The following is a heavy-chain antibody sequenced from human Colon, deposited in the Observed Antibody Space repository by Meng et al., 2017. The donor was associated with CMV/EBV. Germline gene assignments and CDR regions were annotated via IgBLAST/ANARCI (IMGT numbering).Heavy chain of an antibody. D-gene: IGHD2-2*01. CDR2: ISSSSSYI. V-gene: IGHV3-21*04. CDR1: GFTFSSYS. Sequence: GESLKISCAASGFTFSSYSMNWVRQAPGKGLEWVSSISSSSSYIYYADSVKGRFTISRDNSKNTLYLQMNSLRAEDTAVYYCARESRYCSSTSCYGWFDPWGQGTLVTVSS. CDR3: ARESRYCSSTSCYGWFDP. J-gene: IGHJ5*02.